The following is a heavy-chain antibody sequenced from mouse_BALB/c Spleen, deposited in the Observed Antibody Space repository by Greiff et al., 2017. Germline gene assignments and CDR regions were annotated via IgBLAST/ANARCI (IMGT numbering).Heavy chain of an antibody. CDR3: TRLGGNYAMDY. Sequence: DVMLVESGGGLVQPGGSLKLSCVASGFTFSNYWMNWVRQSPEKGLEWVAEIRLKSNNYATHYAESVKGRFTISRDDSKSSVYLQMNNLRAEDTGIYYCTRLGGNYAMDYWGQGTSVTVSS. CDR1: GFTFSNYW. D-gene: IGHD1-1*02. J-gene: IGHJ4*01. CDR2: IRLKSNNYAT. V-gene: IGHV6-6*02.